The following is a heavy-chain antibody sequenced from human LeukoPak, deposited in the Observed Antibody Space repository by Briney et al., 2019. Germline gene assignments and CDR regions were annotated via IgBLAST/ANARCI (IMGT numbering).Heavy chain of an antibody. V-gene: IGHV3-23*01. CDR3: ASFYSRGYDDY. Sequence: GGSLRLSCAASGFTFSSYAMSWVRQAPGKELEWVSAISGSGGSTYYADSVKGRFTISRDNSKNTLYLQMNSLRAEDTAVYYCASFYSRGYDDYWGQGTLVTVSS. CDR2: ISGSGGST. J-gene: IGHJ4*02. CDR1: GFTFSSYA. D-gene: IGHD5-18*01.